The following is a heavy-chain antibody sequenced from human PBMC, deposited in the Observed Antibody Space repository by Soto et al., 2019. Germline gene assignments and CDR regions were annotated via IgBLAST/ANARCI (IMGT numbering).Heavy chain of an antibody. CDR2: ISFDGNNK. CDR3: GRCSSTSCHLGADY. D-gene: IGHD2-2*01. J-gene: IGHJ4*02. V-gene: IGHV3-30-3*01. CDR1: GFTFSSYA. Sequence: QVQLVESGGGVVQPGRSLRLSCAASGFTFSSYALHWVRQAPGRGLEWVALISFDGNNKYYANSVKGRFTISRDNSKNTLYLQMSSLTAEDTAVYYCGRCSSTSCHLGADYWGQGTLVTVSS.